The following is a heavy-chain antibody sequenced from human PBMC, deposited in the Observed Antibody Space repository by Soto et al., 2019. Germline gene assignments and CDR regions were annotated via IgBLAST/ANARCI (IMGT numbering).Heavy chain of an antibody. CDR1: GGTFSSYA. CDR3: ARIGAYGGNSGVDY. Sequence: QVQLVQSGAEVKKPGSSVKVSCKASGGTFSSYAISWVRQAPGQGLEWMGGNIPIFGTANYAKKFQGRVTIAADESTSAAYMGLSSLRSEDTAVYYCARIGAYGGNSGVDYWGQGTLVTVSS. J-gene: IGHJ4*02. CDR2: NIPIFGTA. V-gene: IGHV1-69*01. D-gene: IGHD4-17*01.